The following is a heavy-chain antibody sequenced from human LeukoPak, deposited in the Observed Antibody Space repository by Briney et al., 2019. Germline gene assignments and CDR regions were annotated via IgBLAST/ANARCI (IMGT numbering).Heavy chain of an antibody. D-gene: IGHD3-16*01. Sequence: PGGSLRLSCAASGFTFLTYAMNWVRQAPGEGLEWVAGISGGSGSTYYADSVKGRFTVSRDNSKSTLYLQMNSLRAADTAVYYCAKGFSTYVYNWLDPWGQGTLVTVSS. J-gene: IGHJ5*02. CDR2: ISGGSGST. CDR3: AKGFSTYVYNWLDP. V-gene: IGHV3-23*01. CDR1: GFTFLTYA.